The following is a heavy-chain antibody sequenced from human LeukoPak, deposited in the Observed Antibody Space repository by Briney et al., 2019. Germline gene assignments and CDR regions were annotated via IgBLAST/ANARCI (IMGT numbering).Heavy chain of an antibody. D-gene: IGHD3-3*01. J-gene: IGHJ4*02. V-gene: IGHV4-34*01. CDR1: GGSFSGYY. Sequence: SETLSLTCAVYGGSFSGYYWSWIRQPPGKGLEWIGEINHSGSTNYNPSLKSRVTISVDTSKNQFSLKLSSVTAADTAVYYCAFWSGGYDSWGQGTLVTVSS. CDR3: AFWSGGYDS. CDR2: INHSGST.